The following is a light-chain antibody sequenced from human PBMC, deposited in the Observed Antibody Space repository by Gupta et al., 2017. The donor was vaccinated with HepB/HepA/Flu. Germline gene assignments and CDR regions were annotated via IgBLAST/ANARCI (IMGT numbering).Light chain of an antibody. Sequence: QSVLTQPPSVSGPPGQRVTISCSGSSSNFGSDYVYWYQQLPGTAPKLLMYMNNQRPAGVPGRFSGSKSGTAASLAITGLWEEEEADYYCATKGNSRDVVFGGGTKLTVL. CDR2: MNN. CDR3: ATKGNSRDVV. V-gene: IGLV1-47*03. CDR1: SSNFGSDY. J-gene: IGLJ2*01.